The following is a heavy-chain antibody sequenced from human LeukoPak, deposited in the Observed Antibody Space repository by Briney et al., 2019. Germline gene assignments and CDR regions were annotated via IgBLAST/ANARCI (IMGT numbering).Heavy chain of an antibody. CDR2: ISSSSSYI. CDR1: GFTFSSYS. V-gene: IGHV3-21*01. J-gene: IGHJ3*02. Sequence: PGGSLRLSCAASGFTFSSYSMNWVRQAPGKGLEWVSPISSSSSYIYYADSVKGRFTISRDNAKNSLYLQMNSLRAEDTAVYYCAVPSGSYYGGDAFDIWGQGTMVTVSS. D-gene: IGHD1-26*01. CDR3: AVPSGSYYGGDAFDI.